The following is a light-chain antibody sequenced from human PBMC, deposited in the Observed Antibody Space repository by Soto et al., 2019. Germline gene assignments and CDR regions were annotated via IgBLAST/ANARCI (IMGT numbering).Light chain of an antibody. CDR1: QDISNF. CDR3: QQYDNLPPFT. V-gene: IGKV1-33*01. Sequence: DIQMTQSPSSLSASVGDRVTITCQASQDISNFLNWYQQKPGTVPKLLIYDASNLETGVPSRFSGSGSGTDFTFTISSLQPDDIATYYCQQYDNLPPFTFGPGTKVDIK. CDR2: DAS. J-gene: IGKJ3*01.